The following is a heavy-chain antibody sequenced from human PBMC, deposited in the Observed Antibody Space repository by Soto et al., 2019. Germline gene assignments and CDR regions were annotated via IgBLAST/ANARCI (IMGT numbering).Heavy chain of an antibody. CDR2: IYWDDDK. V-gene: IGHV2-5*02. Sequence: QITLKESGPTLVRPTQTLTLTCTVSGFSLDTWGVGVGWIRQSPGKAPEWLALIYWDDDKRYSPSLKNRLTITKDNSKSQGVLTLTNMDPVDTVTYYCARALGSWGSYYFDHWGQGTLVTVSS. CDR3: ARALGSWGSYYFDH. J-gene: IGHJ4*02. D-gene: IGHD3-16*01. CDR1: GFSLDTWGVG.